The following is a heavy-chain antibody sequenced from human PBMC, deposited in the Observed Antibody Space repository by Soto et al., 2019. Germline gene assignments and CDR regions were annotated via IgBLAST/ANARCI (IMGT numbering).Heavy chain of an antibody. J-gene: IGHJ4*02. V-gene: IGHV3-33*01. CDR1: GFSFSVYG. CDR3: AAWAEGATEVH. CDR2: IWYDASKQ. Sequence: QVQLVESGGGVVQPGRSLRLSCETSGFSFSVYGMHWGRQAPGKGLEWVAVIWYDASKQFYAASVEGRFTISRDNSKAILYLQMNSLRAEDTAVYYCAAWAEGATEVHWGQGTLVTVSS. D-gene: IGHD2-15*01.